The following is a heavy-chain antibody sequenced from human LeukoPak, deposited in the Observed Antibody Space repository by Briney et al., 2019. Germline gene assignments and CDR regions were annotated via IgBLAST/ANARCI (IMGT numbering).Heavy chain of an antibody. Sequence: ASVKVSCKASGYSFTYYPLNWVRQAPGQGLGWMGWISTSTGNPTYAQGFTGRFVFSLDTSVSTAYLQISNLKADDTAEYYCARGSGGLIEDFWGQGTLVTVSS. CDR3: ARGSGGLIEDF. CDR1: GYSFTYYP. CDR2: ISTSTGNP. J-gene: IGHJ4*02. D-gene: IGHD2-15*01. V-gene: IGHV7-4-1*02.